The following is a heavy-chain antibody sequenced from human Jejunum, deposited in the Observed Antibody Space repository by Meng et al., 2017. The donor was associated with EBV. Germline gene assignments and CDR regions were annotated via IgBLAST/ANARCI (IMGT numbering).Heavy chain of an antibody. D-gene: IGHD3-22*01. CDR1: GDSVRSYY. Sequence: QLRLQESGPGLVKPWDTLSLTCTVTGDSVRSYYWSWIRQPPGKGLEWIGYFYYSASPKYNPSLKSRATISADMSKNQFSLKLRSVTSADTAVYYCARGRGVTDYYDSSGSPLDYWGQGTMVTVSS. CDR2: FYYSASP. V-gene: IGHV4-59*02. CDR3: ARGRGVTDYYDSSGSPLDY. J-gene: IGHJ4*02.